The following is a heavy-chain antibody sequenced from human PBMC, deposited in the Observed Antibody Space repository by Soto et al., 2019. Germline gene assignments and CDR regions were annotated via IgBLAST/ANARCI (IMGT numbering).Heavy chain of an antibody. V-gene: IGHV4-34*01. CDR2: INHSGST. J-gene: IGHJ4*02. CDR1: GGSFSGYY. CDR3: ARDRRTVTTLYYFDY. D-gene: IGHD4-17*01. Sequence: PSETLSLTCAVYGGSFSGYYWSWIRQPPGKGLEWIGEINHSGSTNYNPSLKSRVTISVDTSKNQFSLKLSSVTAADTAVYYCARDRRTVTTLYYFDYWGQGTLVTVSS.